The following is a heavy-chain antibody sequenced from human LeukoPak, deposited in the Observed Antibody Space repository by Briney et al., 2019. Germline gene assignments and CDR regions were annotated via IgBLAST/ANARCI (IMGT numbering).Heavy chain of an antibody. D-gene: IGHD2-21*02. CDR2: ISAYNGNT. J-gene: IGHJ6*03. V-gene: IGHV1-18*01. CDR1: GYTFTSYG. Sequence: ASVKVSCKASGYTFTSYGISWVRQAPGQGLEWMGWISAYNGNTNYAQKLQGRVTMTTDTSTSTAYMELRSLKSDDTAVYYCARRPVTPYYYYMDVWGKGTTVTVSS. CDR3: ARRPVTPYYYYMDV.